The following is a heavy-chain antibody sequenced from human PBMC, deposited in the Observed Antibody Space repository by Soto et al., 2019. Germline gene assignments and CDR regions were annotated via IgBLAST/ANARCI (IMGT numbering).Heavy chain of an antibody. CDR3: ARGPRVSSTGTGAH. CDR1: GFTFSAYW. CDR2: ISDDGSTA. V-gene: IGHV3-74*01. Sequence: GGSLRLSCSVSGFTFSAYWMHWVRQVPGKGLTRVSRISDDGSTATYADSVKGRFVISRDNAKNSLYLEMNTLRADDSGLSYCARGPRVSSTGTGAHWGRGTLVTV. D-gene: IGHD1-1*01. J-gene: IGHJ4*02.